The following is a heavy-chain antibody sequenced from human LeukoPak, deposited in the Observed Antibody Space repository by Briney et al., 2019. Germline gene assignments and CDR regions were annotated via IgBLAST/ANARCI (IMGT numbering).Heavy chain of an antibody. V-gene: IGHV3-48*03. J-gene: IGHJ4*02. CDR2: INSNGSLV. Sequence: GGSLRLSCVASGFSFSNYEMNWVRQAPGKGLEWLSYINSNGSLVFYADSVKGRFTISRDNAKTSLYLYMNSLRAEDTAVYYCARDLKGLDWLFPLDYWGQGTLVTVSS. CDR3: ARDLKGLDWLFPLDY. CDR1: GFSFSNYE. D-gene: IGHD3-9*01.